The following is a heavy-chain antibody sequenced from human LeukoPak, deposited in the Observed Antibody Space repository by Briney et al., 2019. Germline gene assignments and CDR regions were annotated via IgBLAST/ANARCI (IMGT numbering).Heavy chain of an antibody. CDR1: GGSINGYS. CDR3: ARLGGNWNSPGRDY. D-gene: IGHD3-10*01. Sequence: PSETLSLTCSVSGGSINGYSWTWIRQPPGMRLEWVGHISYTGTTNDNPSLTTRVAISVDTSKNQFSLKLTSVTAADTGMYFCARLGGNWNSPGRDYWGQGTLVTVSS. CDR2: ISYTGTT. J-gene: IGHJ4*02. V-gene: IGHV4-59*08.